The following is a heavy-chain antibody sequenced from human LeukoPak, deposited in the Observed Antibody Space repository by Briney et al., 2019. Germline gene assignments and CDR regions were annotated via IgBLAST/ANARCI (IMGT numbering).Heavy chain of an antibody. D-gene: IGHD4-17*01. V-gene: IGHV4-30-4*01. CDR1: GGSISSGDYY. J-gene: IGHJ3*02. CDR3: ARSYGDYLRGAQPPFATDAFDI. Sequence: PSETLSLTCTVSGGSISSGDYYWSWIRQPPGKGLEWIGYIYYSGSTYYNPSLKSRVTISVDTSKNQFSLKLSSVTAADTAVYYCARSYGDYLRGAQPPFATDAFDIWGQGTMVTVSS. CDR2: IYYSGST.